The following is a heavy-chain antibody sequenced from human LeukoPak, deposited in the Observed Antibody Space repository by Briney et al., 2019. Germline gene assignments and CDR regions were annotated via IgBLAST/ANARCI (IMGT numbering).Heavy chain of an antibody. V-gene: IGHV3-33*01. CDR1: GFTSGSYG. D-gene: IGHD3-10*01. CDR3: ARDSGVHSGSPFDY. CDR2: IWYDGSNK. Sequence: GRSLRLSCAASGFTSGSYGMHWVRQAPGKGLEWVAVIWYDGSNKYYADSVKGRFTISRDNSKNTLYLQMNSLRAEDTAVYYCARDSGVHSGSPFDYWGQGTLVTVSS. J-gene: IGHJ4*02.